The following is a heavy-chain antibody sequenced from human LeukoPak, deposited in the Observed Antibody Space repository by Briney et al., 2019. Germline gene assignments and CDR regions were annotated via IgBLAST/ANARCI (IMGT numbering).Heavy chain of an antibody. V-gene: IGHV4-59*01. D-gene: IGHD3-22*01. CDR1: GGSISSYY. J-gene: IGHJ5*02. CDR2: VYYSGST. Sequence: SETLSLTCTVSGGSISSYYWSWIRQPPGKGLEWIGYVYYSGSTNYNPSLKSRVTISVDTSKNQFSLKLSSVTAADTAVYYCARAQYYYDRTTFDPWGQGTLVTVPS. CDR3: ARAQYYYDRTTFDP.